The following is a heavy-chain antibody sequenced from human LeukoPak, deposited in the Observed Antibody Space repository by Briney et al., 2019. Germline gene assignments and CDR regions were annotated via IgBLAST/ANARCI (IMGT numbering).Heavy chain of an antibody. CDR3: ARMAIAAAGTGFDY. V-gene: IGHV3-21*01. CDR2: ISSSSSYI. Sequence: GGSLRLSCAASGFTFSSYSMNWVRQAPGKGLEWVSSISSSSSYIYYADSVKGRFTISRDNAKNSLYLQMNGLRAEDTAVYYCARMAIAAAGTGFDYWGRGTLVTVSS. D-gene: IGHD6-13*01. CDR1: GFTFSSYS. J-gene: IGHJ4*02.